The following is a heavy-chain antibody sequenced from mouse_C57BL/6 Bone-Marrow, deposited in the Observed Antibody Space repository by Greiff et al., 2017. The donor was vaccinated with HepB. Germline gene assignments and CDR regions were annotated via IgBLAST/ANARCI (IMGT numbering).Heavy chain of an antibody. CDR2: INYDGSST. CDR3: ARYSNYGYAMDY. V-gene: IGHV5-16*01. J-gene: IGHJ4*01. Sequence: EVKVVESEGGLVQPGSSMKLSCTASGFTFSDYYMAWVRHVPEKGLEWVANINYDGSSTYYLDSLKSRFIISRDNAKNILYLQMSSLKSEDTATYYCARYSNYGYAMDYWGQGTSVTVSS. D-gene: IGHD2-5*01. CDR1: GFTFSDYY.